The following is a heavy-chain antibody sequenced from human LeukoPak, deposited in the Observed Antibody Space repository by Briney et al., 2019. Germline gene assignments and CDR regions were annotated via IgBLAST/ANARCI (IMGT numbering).Heavy chain of an antibody. Sequence: GGSLRLSCAASGFTFSSYAMSWVRQAPGKGLEWVSAISGSGGSTYYADSVKGRFTIPRDNSKNTLYLQMNSLRAEDTAVYYCAPTYYYDSSGHGPNGEVGYWGQGTLVTVSS. CDR2: ISGSGGST. J-gene: IGHJ4*02. CDR1: GFTFSSYA. D-gene: IGHD3-22*01. V-gene: IGHV3-23*01. CDR3: APTYYYDSSGHGPNGEVGY.